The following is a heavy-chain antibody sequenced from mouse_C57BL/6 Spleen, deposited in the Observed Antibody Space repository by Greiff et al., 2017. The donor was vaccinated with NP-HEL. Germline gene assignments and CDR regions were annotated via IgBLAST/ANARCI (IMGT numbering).Heavy chain of an antibody. V-gene: IGHV5-12*01. Sequence: EVQGVESGGGLVQPGGSLKLSCAASGFTFSDYYMYWVRQTPEKRLEWVAYISNGGGSTYYPDTVKGRFTISRDNAKNTLYLQMSRLKSEDTAMYYCARQAPPYDYAMDYWGQGTSVTVSS. CDR1: GFTFSDYY. CDR3: ARQAPPYDYAMDY. D-gene: IGHD1-1*01. J-gene: IGHJ4*01. CDR2: ISNGGGST.